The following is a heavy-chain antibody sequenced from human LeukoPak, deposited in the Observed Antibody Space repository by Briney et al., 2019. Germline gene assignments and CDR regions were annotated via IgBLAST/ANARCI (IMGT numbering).Heavy chain of an antibody. J-gene: IGHJ3*02. CDR1: GGTFSSYA. CDR3: AREMATLGDGAFDI. CDR2: IIPIFGTA. Sequence: SVKVSCKASGGTFSSYAISWVRQAPGQGLEWMGRIIPIFGTANYAQKFQGRVTITTDESTSTAYMELSSLRSEDTAVYYCAREMATLGDGAFDIWGQGTMVTVSS. V-gene: IGHV1-69*05. D-gene: IGHD5-24*01.